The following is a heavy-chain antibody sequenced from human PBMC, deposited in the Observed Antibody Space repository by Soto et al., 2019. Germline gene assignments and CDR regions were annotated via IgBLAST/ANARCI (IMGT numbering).Heavy chain of an antibody. CDR3: ARGGGVGVAGSAAFDM. CDR1: GYPVTAYY. J-gene: IGHJ3*02. D-gene: IGHD3-3*01. V-gene: IGHV1-2*02. Sequence: QLHLVQSGAVVKKPGASVTVSCSASGYPVTAYYMHWVRQAPGRGLEWMGGINPATGAAKYTQTLQGRVTMTRDTSTSIVLMELSGPTSEDTAVFYWARGGGVGVAGSAAFDMWGQGTLVTVSS. CDR2: INPATGAA.